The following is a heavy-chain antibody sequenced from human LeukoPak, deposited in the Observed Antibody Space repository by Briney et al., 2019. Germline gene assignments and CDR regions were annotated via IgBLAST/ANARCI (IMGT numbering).Heavy chain of an antibody. CDR1: GFNFSDKH. J-gene: IGHJ4*03. CDR2: ISSRGYTI. Sequence: GGSLRLSCAASGFNFSDKHMSWVRQAPGKGLEWVSYISSRGYTIYYADSVKGRFTISRDNAKTFLFLQMTSLRAEDTAVYYCASQEGVRYFDYWGQGTLITVSS. CDR3: ASQEGVRYFDY. D-gene: IGHD3-10*01. V-gene: IGHV3-11*01.